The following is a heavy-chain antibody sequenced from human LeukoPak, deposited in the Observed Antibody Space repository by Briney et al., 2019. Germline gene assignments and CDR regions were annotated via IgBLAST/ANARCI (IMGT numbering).Heavy chain of an antibody. D-gene: IGHD4-11*01. V-gene: IGHV3-33*01. Sequence: GGSLRLSCAASGFTFSHYGLHWVRQAPGKGLEWVAVIWSDGTNKYYTDSVKGRFTISRDDSMKTLYLQMDSLRAEDTAIYFCARDAQRGFDYSNSLQYWGQGSLDTVSA. J-gene: IGHJ4*02. CDR1: GFTFSHYG. CDR2: IWSDGTNK. CDR3: ARDAQRGFDYSNSLQY.